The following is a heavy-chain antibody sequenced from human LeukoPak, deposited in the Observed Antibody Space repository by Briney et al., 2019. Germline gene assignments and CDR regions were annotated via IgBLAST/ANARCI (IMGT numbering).Heavy chain of an antibody. J-gene: IGHJ6*03. CDR1: GGSIRSGTDY. V-gene: IGHV4-61*02. CDR3: ARVVWGGDYHYSMDV. Sequence: SETLPLTCSVSGGSIRSGTDYWSWVRQPAGKGQGGIGRIYMSGSTDYNPSFKSRVAMSVATSKNQLSLKLRAVTAADTAVYYCARVVWGGDYHYSMDVWGKGTTVIVSS. D-gene: IGHD7-27*01. CDR2: IYMSGST.